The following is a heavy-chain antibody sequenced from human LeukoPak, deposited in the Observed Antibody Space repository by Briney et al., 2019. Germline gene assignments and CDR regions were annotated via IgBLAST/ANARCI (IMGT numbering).Heavy chain of an antibody. D-gene: IGHD5-18*01. Sequence: ASMKVSCKASGYTFTSYGISWVRQAPGQGLEWMGWISAYNGNTNYAQKLQGRVTMTTDTSTSTAYMELSSLRSDDTAVYYCARWSSNGYSYGYDYWGQGTLVTVSS. CDR3: ARWSSNGYSYGYDY. J-gene: IGHJ4*02. CDR1: GYTFTSYG. V-gene: IGHV1-18*01. CDR2: ISAYNGNT.